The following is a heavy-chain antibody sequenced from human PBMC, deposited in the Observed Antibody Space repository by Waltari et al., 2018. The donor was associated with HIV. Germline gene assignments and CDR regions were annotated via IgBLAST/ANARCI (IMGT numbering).Heavy chain of an antibody. CDR1: GGTFSSYA. J-gene: IGHJ4*02. Sequence: QVQLVQSGAAVKKPGSSVKVSCKASGGTFSSYAISWVRKAPVQGLEWMGGHNPIVGTANYAQKFQDRVTMTADESTSTACMELSSLRSEDTAVYYCARDRGGSTGVFDYWGQGTLVTVSS. V-gene: IGHV1-69*12. CDR3: ARDRGGSTGVFDY. D-gene: IGHD2-15*01. CDR2: HNPIVGTA.